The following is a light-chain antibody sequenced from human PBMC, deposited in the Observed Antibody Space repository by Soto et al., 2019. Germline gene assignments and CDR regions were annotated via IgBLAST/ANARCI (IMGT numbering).Light chain of an antibody. CDR1: SSDVGGYNY. CDR2: EVS. Sequence: QSALTQPPSASGSPGQSVTISCTGTSSDVGGYNYVSWYQQHPGKAPKLMIYEVSKRPSGVPDRFSGSKSGNTASLTVSGLQAEDEADYYCAAWDDSPSGWVFGGGTKLTVL. J-gene: IGLJ3*02. V-gene: IGLV2-8*01. CDR3: AAWDDSPSGWV.